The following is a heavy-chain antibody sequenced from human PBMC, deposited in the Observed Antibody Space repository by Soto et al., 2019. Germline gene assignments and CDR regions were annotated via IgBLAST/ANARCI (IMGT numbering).Heavy chain of an antibody. J-gene: IGHJ6*02. CDR3: VRATLSWGHYYFRGLDV. V-gene: IGHV3-7*01. D-gene: IGHD3-22*01. CDR1: GFMFGTYW. Sequence: GGSLRLSCAATGFMFGTYWMSWVRQAPGKGLEWVANIKHDGNEKYYADSVKGRLTVSRDNVKNFLHLQMSSLRGDDTGVYFCVRATLSWGHYYFRGLDVWGQGTTVTVSS. CDR2: IKHDGNEK.